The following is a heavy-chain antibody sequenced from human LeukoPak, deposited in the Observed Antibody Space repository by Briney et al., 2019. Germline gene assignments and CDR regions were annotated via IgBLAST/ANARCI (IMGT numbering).Heavy chain of an antibody. Sequence: GGSLRLSCAASGFTFTSYAMNWVRQAPGKGLKWVSAISGSGGSTYYADSVKGRFTISRDNSKNTASLQMNSLRAEDTALYYCAKGYAYYYGPGSNYGMDVWGQGTTVTVSS. J-gene: IGHJ6*02. CDR3: AKGYAYYYGPGSNYGMDV. CDR1: GFTFTSYA. V-gene: IGHV3-23*01. CDR2: ISGSGGST. D-gene: IGHD3-10*01.